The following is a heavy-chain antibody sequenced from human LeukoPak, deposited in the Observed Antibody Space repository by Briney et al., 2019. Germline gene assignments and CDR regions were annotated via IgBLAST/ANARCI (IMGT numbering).Heavy chain of an antibody. J-gene: IGHJ4*02. CDR1: GFTFSSYG. D-gene: IGHD3-16*01. CDR2: ISYDGSNK. CDR3: ARGDDPPKYYLDY. Sequence: GGSLRLSCAASGFTFSSYGMHWVRQAPGKGLEWAAVISYDGSNKYYADSVKGRFTISRDNSKNTLYPQMNSLRAEDTAVYYCARGDDPPKYYLDYWGQGTLVTVSS. V-gene: IGHV3-30*03.